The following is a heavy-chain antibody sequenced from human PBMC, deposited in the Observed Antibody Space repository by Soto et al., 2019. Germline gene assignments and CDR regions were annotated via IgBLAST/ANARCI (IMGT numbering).Heavy chain of an antibody. Sequence: QVQLQQWGAGLLKPSETLSLTCAVYGGSFSGYYWSWIRQPPGKGLEWIGEINHSGSTNYNPSLKSRVTIXVXTXXNQFSLKRSSVTAADTAVYYCARAGGRRYNRADDYWGQGTLVTVSS. CDR2: INHSGST. CDR1: GGSFSGYY. J-gene: IGHJ4*02. V-gene: IGHV4-34*01. CDR3: ARAGGRRYNRADDY. D-gene: IGHD1-1*01.